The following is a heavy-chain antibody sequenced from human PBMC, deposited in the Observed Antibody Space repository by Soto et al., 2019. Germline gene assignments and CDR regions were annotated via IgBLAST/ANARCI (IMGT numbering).Heavy chain of an antibody. J-gene: IGHJ5*02. CDR1: GGSISSSSYY. CDR2: IYYSGST. CDR3: ARYGSGSYYNRFDP. V-gene: IGHV4-39*07. Sequence: SETLSLTCTVSGGSISSSSYYWGWIRQPPGKGLEWIGSIYYSGSTYYNPSLKSRVTISVDTSKNQFSLKLSSVTAADTAVYFCARYGSGSYYNRFDPWGQGTLVTVSS. D-gene: IGHD3-10*01.